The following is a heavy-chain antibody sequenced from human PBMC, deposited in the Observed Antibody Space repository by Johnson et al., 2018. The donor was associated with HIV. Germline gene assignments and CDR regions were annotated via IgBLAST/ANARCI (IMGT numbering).Heavy chain of an antibody. J-gene: IGHJ3*01. CDR2: IRYDGSGE. CDR3: PKDVKPNYNFWSGFVVFIF. D-gene: IGHD3-3*01. CDR1: GFTFDDYA. Sequence: VQLVESGGGLVQPGGSLRLSCAASGFTFDDYAMHWVRQAPGKGLEWVAFIRYDGSGEYYADSVKGRFTISSDNSKNTFYLQMNSRRAEDAALYYCPKDVKPNYNFWSGFVVFIFWGKGKMVTVSS. V-gene: IGHV3-30*02.